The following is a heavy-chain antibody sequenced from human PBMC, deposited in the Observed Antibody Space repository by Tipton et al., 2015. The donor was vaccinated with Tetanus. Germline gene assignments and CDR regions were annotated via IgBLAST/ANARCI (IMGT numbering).Heavy chain of an antibody. V-gene: IGHV4-34*01. D-gene: IGHD3-10*01. CDR1: GFTFTDYY. CDR3: ARVKGTYNHDGLDV. CDR2: INHRGGT. J-gene: IGHJ6*02. Sequence: LRLSCVASGFTFTDYYMTWIRQAPGKGLEWIGEINHRGGTSYNPSLKSRATISVDTSKNQFSLRLRSVTAADTAVYYCARVKGTYNHDGLDVWGQGTTVTVAS.